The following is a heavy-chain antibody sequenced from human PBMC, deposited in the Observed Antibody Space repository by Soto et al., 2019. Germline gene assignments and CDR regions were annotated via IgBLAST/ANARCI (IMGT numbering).Heavy chain of an antibody. CDR2: ISAYNGNT. D-gene: IGHD3-9*01. CDR1: RYTFTSYG. V-gene: IGHV1-18*04. Sequence: QVQLVQSGAEVKKPGASVKVSCKASRYTFTSYGISWVRQAPGQGLEWMGWISAYNGNTNYAQKLQGRVTMTTDTSTSTAYMELRSLRSDDTAVYYCARVSAAAETYYDILTGYEYGMDVWGQGTTVTVSS. CDR3: ARVSAAAETYYDILTGYEYGMDV. J-gene: IGHJ6*02.